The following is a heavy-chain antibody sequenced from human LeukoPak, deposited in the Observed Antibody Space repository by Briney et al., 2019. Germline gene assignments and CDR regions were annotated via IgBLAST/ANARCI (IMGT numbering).Heavy chain of an antibody. Sequence: PSETLSLTCAVSGGSISSYYWSWIRQPPGKGLEWIGYINHSGSTNSNPSLESRVTISPDTSKNHFSLKLRSVTAADTAVYYCARQKYASGTSYYFDAWGQGTLVTVSS. CDR1: GGSISSYY. V-gene: IGHV4-59*08. CDR2: INHSGST. J-gene: IGHJ4*02. CDR3: ARQKYASGTSYYFDA. D-gene: IGHD3-10*01.